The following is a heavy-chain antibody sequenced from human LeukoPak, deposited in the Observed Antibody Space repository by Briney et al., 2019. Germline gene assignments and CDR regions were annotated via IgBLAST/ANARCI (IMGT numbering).Heavy chain of an antibody. V-gene: IGHV4-34*01. J-gene: IGHJ4*02. CDR1: GGSFSGYY. Sequence: SETLSLTCAVYGGSFSGYYLSWIRQPPGKGLEWIGEINHSGSTNYNPSLKSRGTISVDTPKNHFSLNLSSVTAAETAVYYCARYPYYYGSGSYYLLEDQPYFDFWGQGSLVTVSS. CDR3: ARYPYYYGSGSYYLLEDQPYFDF. CDR2: INHSGST. D-gene: IGHD3-10*01.